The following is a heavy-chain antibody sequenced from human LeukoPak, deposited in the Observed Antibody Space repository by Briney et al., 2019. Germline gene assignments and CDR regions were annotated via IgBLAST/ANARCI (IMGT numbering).Heavy chain of an antibody. CDR2: YNDGST. Sequence: GGSLRLCCAASGLTVSSSYMSWVRQAPGKGLEWVSIYNDGSTYYADSMKGRFTISRDNSKNTLYLQVNSLRAEDTAMYYCARNILFAFDIWGQGTMVTVSS. V-gene: IGHV3-53*01. CDR1: GLTVSSSY. J-gene: IGHJ3*02. CDR3: ARNILFAFDI.